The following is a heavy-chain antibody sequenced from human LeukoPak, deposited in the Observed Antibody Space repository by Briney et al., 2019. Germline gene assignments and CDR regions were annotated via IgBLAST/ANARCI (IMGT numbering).Heavy chain of an antibody. CDR1: GFTFSSHW. J-gene: IGHJ4*02. D-gene: IGHD3-22*01. CDR2: INSDGSST. Sequence: QPGGSLRLSCAAPGFTFSSHWMHWVRQAPGKGLVWVSRINSDGSSTSYADSVKGRFTISRDSAKNTLYLQMNSLRAEDTAVYYCAKDMWTEAYYYDSSGYLDYWGQGTLVTVSS. CDR3: AKDMWTEAYYYDSSGYLDY. V-gene: IGHV3-74*01.